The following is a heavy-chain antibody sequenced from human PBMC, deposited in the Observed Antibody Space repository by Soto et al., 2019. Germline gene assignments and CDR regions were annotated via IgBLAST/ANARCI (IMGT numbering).Heavy chain of an antibody. J-gene: IGHJ4*02. CDR1: GGSISSSSYY. CDR2: IYYSGST. D-gene: IGHD2-15*01. CDR3: ARHAHYCSGGSRYSSRFDY. Sequence: QLQLQESGPGLVKPSETLSLTCTVSGGSISSSSYYWGWIRQPPGKGLEWIGCIYYSGSTYYNPSLKSRVTISVDTSKNQFSLKLSSVTAADTAVYYCARHAHYCSGGSRYSSRFDYWGQGTLVTVSS. V-gene: IGHV4-39*01.